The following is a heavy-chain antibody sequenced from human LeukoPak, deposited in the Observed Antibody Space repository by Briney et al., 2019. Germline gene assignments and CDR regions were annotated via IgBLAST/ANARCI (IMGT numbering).Heavy chain of an antibody. Sequence: PSETLSLTCTVSGGSISSYYWSWIRQPAGKGLEWIGRIYTSGSTNYNPSLKSRVTMSVDTSKNQFSLKLSSVTAADTAVYYCAREDFWSGFRWFDPWGQGTLVTVSS. CDR3: AREDFWSGFRWFDP. V-gene: IGHV4-4*07. CDR2: IYTSGST. CDR1: GGSISSYY. J-gene: IGHJ5*02. D-gene: IGHD3-3*01.